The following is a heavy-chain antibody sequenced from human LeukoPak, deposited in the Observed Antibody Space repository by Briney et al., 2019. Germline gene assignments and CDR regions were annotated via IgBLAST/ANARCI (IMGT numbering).Heavy chain of an antibody. CDR3: ARTYDFWSGGWFDP. V-gene: IGHV1-8*01. J-gene: IGHJ5*02. D-gene: IGHD3-3*01. CDR2: MNPNSRNT. Sequence: XGWMNPNSRNTGYAQKFQGRVTMTRKTSISTAYMELSGLRSEDTAVYYCARTYDFWSGGWFDPWGQGTLVTVSS.